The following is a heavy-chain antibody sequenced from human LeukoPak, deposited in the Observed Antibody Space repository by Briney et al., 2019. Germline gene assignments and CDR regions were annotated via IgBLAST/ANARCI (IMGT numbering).Heavy chain of an antibody. V-gene: IGHV4-59*08. D-gene: IGHD3-22*01. CDR2: MYYSGST. Sequence: SETLSLTCTVSGGSISSYYWSWIRQPPGKGLEWIGSMYYSGSTNYKPSLKSRVTISVDTSKNQFSLKLSSVTAADTAVYYCARHAYYYDRSGSFEAFDIWGQGTMVTVSS. J-gene: IGHJ3*02. CDR1: GGSISSYY. CDR3: ARHAYYYDRSGSFEAFDI.